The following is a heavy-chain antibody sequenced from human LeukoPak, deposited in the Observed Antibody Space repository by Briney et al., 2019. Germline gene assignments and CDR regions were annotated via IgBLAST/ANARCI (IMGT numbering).Heavy chain of an antibody. J-gene: IGHJ4*02. Sequence: PGGSLRLSCTASGFTFGDYAMSWFRQAPGKGLEWVGFIRSKAYGGTTEYAASVKGRFTISRDDSKSIAYLQMNSLKTEDTAVYYCTFNRYYYDSSGFDYWGQGTLVTVSS. CDR1: GFTFGDYA. D-gene: IGHD3-22*01. V-gene: IGHV3-49*03. CDR2: IRSKAYGGTT. CDR3: TFNRYYYDSSGFDY.